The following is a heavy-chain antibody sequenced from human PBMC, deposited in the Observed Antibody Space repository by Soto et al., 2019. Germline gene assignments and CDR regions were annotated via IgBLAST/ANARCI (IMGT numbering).Heavy chain of an antibody. CDR1: GYPFTGYY. Sequence: ASVKVSCKDSGYPFTGYYMHWVRQPPVQGLEWMGFLKPNSGGTNYAQKFQGRVTMNREPSISTAYMELSRLRSDDTAVYYCARETISTVFAYGMDVCGQGTTVTVSS. D-gene: IGHD3-3*01. J-gene: IGHJ6*02. CDR3: ARETISTVFAYGMDV. CDR2: LKPNSGGT. V-gene: IGHV1-2*02.